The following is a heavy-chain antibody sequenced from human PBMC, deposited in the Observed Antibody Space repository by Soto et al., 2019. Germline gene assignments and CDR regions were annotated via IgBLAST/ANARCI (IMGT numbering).Heavy chain of an antibody. V-gene: IGHV4-61*01. D-gene: IGHD3-3*01. CDR1: GDSVTGTSYY. Sequence: KPSETLSVTCTVSGDSVTGTSYYWSWVRHSPGRGLEWLGYSYYNGDTNYNPSLKSRVTISVDTSKNQFSLKLTSLTAADTGVYYCAREGGVLRLSNWFDSWGQGIQVTVS. CDR3: AREGGVLRLSNWFDS. J-gene: IGHJ5*01. CDR2: SYYNGDT.